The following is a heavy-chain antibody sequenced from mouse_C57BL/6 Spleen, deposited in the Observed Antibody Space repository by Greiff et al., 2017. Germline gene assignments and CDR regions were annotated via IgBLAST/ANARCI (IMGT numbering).Heavy chain of an antibody. D-gene: IGHD3-3*01. V-gene: IGHV3-6*01. CDR1: GYSITSGYY. J-gene: IGHJ2*01. Sequence: EVKLQESGPGLVKPSQSLSLTCSVTGYSITSGYYWNWIRQFPGNKLEWRGDIRYDGNNNYNPSLKNRSSITRDTSKNQVFLKLNSVTTEDTATYDCARDLPIGGCFDYWGQGTTLTVSS. CDR2: IRYDGNN. CDR3: ARDLPIGGCFDY.